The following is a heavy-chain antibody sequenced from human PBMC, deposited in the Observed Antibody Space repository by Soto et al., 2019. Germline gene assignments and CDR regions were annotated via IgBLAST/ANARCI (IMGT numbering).Heavy chain of an antibody. CDR2: IKQDGSEK. Sequence: EVQLVESGGGLVQPGGSLRLSCAASGFTFSSYWMSWVRQAPGKGLEWVANIKQDGSEKYYVDSVKGRFTISRDNAKNSLYLQMNSLRAEHPAVYYCASLLYNFGYMDVWGKGTTVTVSS. D-gene: IGHD1-1*01. J-gene: IGHJ6*03. CDR1: GFTFSSYW. V-gene: IGHV3-7*01. CDR3: ASLLYNFGYMDV.